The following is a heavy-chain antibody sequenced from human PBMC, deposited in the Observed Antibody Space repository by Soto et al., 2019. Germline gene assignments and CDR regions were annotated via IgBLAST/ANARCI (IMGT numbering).Heavy chain of an antibody. D-gene: IGHD4-4*01. V-gene: IGHV4-59*01. CDR3: ARVSGNYVPYYYYYMDV. CDR2: IYYSGST. J-gene: IGHJ6*03. Sequence: SETLSLTCTVSGGSISSYYGSWIRLPPGKGLEWIGYIYYSGSTNYNPSLKSRVTISVDTSKNQFSLKVSSVTAADTAVYYCARVSGNYVPYYYYYMDVWGKGTTVTVSS. CDR1: GGSISSYY.